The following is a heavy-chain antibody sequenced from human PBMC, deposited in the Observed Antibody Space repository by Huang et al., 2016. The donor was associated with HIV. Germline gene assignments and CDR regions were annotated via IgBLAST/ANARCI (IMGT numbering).Heavy chain of an antibody. CDR2: SNPNSGGT. D-gene: IGHD2-2*01. Sequence: QVHLVQSGAEVKKPGASVKVSCKASGYTFTGYYIHWVRQAPGQGLGWMVWSNPNSGGTNSAQTLQDRITMTRDTSINTAYMELRRLKSDDTAIYYCARDSRYWSSGTSGWYYFYGLDVWGQGTAVTVS. CDR3: ARDSRYWSSGTSGWYYFYGLDV. J-gene: IGHJ6*02. CDR1: GYTFTGYY. V-gene: IGHV1-2*02.